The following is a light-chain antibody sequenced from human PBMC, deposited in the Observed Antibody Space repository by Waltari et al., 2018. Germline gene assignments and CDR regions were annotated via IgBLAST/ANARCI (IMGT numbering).Light chain of an antibody. CDR3: QAWHSNTGI. J-gene: IGLJ2*01. CDR1: KLREKF. V-gene: IGLV3-1*01. CDR2: QHS. Sequence: SYELIQPPSVSVSPGQTATITCSGDKLREKFVFWYQQKAGQSPIVVLYQHSKRPSGIPERFSGSYSGDTATLTISGTQAMDEADYYCQAWHSNTGIFGGGTKLTVL.